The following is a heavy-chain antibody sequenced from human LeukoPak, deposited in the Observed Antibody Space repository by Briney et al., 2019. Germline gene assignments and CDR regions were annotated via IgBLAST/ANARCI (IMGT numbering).Heavy chain of an antibody. Sequence: ASVKVSCKASGYTFTSCGISWVRQAPGQGLEWMGWISAYNGNTNYAQKLQDRVTMTTDTSTSTAYMELRNLRSDDTAVYYCARDRVYDFWSGYEPRYGMDVWGQGTTVTVSS. J-gene: IGHJ6*02. V-gene: IGHV1-18*01. D-gene: IGHD3-3*01. CDR2: ISAYNGNT. CDR3: ARDRVYDFWSGYEPRYGMDV. CDR1: GYTFTSCG.